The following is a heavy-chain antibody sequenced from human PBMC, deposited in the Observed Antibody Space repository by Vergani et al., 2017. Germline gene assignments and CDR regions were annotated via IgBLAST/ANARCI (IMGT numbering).Heavy chain of an antibody. CDR3: VGYSSGLVDY. D-gene: IGHD6-19*01. J-gene: IGHJ4*02. V-gene: IGHV3-66*01. CDR2: IYSGGST. Sequence: EVQLVESGGGLVKPGGSLRLSCAASGFTFSNAWMSWVRQAPGKGLEWVSVIYSGGSTYYADSVKGRFTISRDNSKNTLYLQMNSLRAEDTAVYYCVGYSSGLVDYWGQGTLVTVSS. CDR1: GFTFSNAW.